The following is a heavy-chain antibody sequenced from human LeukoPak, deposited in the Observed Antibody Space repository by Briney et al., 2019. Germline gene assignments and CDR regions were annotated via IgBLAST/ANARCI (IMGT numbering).Heavy chain of an antibody. CDR1: GFTFSSYW. V-gene: IGHV3-74*01. Sequence: GGSLRLSCAASGFTFSSYWMHWVRQAPGKGLVWVSRINTDGSSTSYADSVKGRFTISRDNAKNTLYLQMNSLRAEDTAVYYCAKGLDSSGSPFDIWGQGTMVTVSS. CDR2: INTDGSST. J-gene: IGHJ3*02. D-gene: IGHD3-22*01. CDR3: AKGLDSSGSPFDI.